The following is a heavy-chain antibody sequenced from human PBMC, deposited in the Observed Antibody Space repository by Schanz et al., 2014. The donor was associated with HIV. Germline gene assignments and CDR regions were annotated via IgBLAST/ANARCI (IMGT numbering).Heavy chain of an antibody. CDR3: VKGERIGYRIEVTGPTFDY. Sequence: QVHLGQSGGGVVQPGRSLRLSCAASGFTFSDYSMHWVRQAPGKALEWVAVISHDGTNKFYAGSVKDRFTISRDNAKNTLYVQIRSLRNEDTAVYYCVKGERIGYRIEVTGPTFDYWGQGTLVTDSS. D-gene: IGHD3-22*01. V-gene: IGHV3-30-3*01. J-gene: IGHJ4*02. CDR2: ISHDGTNK. CDR1: GFTFSDYS.